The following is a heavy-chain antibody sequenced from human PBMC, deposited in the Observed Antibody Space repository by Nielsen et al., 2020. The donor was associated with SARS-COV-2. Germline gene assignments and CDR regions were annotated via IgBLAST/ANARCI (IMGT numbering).Heavy chain of an antibody. D-gene: IGHD1-26*01. CDR1: GFTFSSYG. J-gene: IGHJ3*02. Sequence: GESLKISCAASGFTFSSYGMHWVRQAPGKGLEWVAIIWYDGSNKYYADSVKGRFTISRDNSKNTLYLQMNSLRAEDTAVYYCARDHMVGATPDAFDIWGQCTMVTVSS. V-gene: IGHV3-33*01. CDR3: ARDHMVGATPDAFDI. CDR2: IWYDGSNK.